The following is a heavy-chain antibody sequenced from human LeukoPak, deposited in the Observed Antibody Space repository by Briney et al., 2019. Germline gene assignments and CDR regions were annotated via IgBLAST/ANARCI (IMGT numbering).Heavy chain of an antibody. Sequence: SQTLSLTCTVSGGSISSGDSYWSWIRQPPGKGLEWIGYIYSSGSTYYNPSLKSRVTISVDTSKNQFSLKLSSVTAADTAVYYCARLGDVLRFLEWFDYWGQGTLVTVSS. J-gene: IGHJ4*02. D-gene: IGHD3-3*01. CDR3: ARLGDVLRFLEWFDY. V-gene: IGHV4-30-4*01. CDR1: GGSISSGDSY. CDR2: IYSSGST.